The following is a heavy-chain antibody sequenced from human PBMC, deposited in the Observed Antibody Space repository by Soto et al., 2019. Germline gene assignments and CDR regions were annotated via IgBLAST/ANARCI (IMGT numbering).Heavy chain of an antibody. V-gene: IGHV1-69*01. Sequence: QVQLVQSGAEVKKPGSSVKVSCKASGGTFSSSAISWVRQAPGQGLEWMGGIIPIYGTANYAQKFQGRVTITAAESTSTAYMELSSLRSEDPAVYYCARWPYCGGDCLGYFDYWGQGTLVTVSS. J-gene: IGHJ4*02. CDR3: ARWPYCGGDCLGYFDY. CDR1: GGTFSSSA. D-gene: IGHD2-21*02. CDR2: IIPIYGTA.